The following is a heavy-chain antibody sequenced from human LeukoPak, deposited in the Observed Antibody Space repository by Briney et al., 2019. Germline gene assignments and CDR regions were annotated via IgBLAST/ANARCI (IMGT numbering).Heavy chain of an antibody. CDR1: GYTFTGYY. CDR3: ARGSGDTPSFDY. J-gene: IGHJ4*02. D-gene: IGHD2-15*01. Sequence: ASVKVSCKASGYTFTGYYMHWVRQAPGQGLEWMGRINPNSGGTNYAQKFQGRVTMTRETSISTAYMELSRLRSDDTAVYYCARGSGDTPSFDYWGQGTLVTVSS. V-gene: IGHV1-2*06. CDR2: INPNSGGT.